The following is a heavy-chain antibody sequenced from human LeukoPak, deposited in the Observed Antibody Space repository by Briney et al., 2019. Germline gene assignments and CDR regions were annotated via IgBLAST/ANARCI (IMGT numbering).Heavy chain of an antibody. D-gene: IGHD3-22*01. Sequence: ASVKVSCKASGYTFTGYYMHWVRQAPGQGLEWMGWINPNSGGTNYAQKFQGRVTMTRDTSISTAYMELSRLRSDDTAVYYCASPYYYDSSGYYPNGAFDIWGQGTMVTVSS. CDR1: GYTFTGYY. V-gene: IGHV1-2*02. CDR2: INPNSGGT. CDR3: ASPYYYDSSGYYPNGAFDI. J-gene: IGHJ3*02.